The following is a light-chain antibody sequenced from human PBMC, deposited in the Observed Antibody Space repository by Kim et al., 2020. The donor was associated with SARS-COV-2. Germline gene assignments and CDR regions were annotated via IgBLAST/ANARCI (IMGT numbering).Light chain of an antibody. J-gene: IGLJ3*02. V-gene: IGLV2-14*03. CDR2: AVT. CDR1: SSDVGVYDY. Sequence: QSITIAGTGTSSDVGVYDYVSWYQQHPGKAPKLMIYAVTKRPSGVSNRFTCSKSGNTASLTISGLQAEDEADYYCSSYTTSSTWVFGGGTQLTVL. CDR3: SSYTTSSTWV.